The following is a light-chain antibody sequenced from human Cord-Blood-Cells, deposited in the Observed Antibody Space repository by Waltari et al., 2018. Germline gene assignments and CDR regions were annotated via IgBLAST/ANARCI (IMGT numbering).Light chain of an antibody. CDR3: AAWDDSLSGPV. Sequence: QSVLTPPPSASGTPGPRVTISCSGSSSNIGSNYVYWYQQPPGTAPKLLIYRNNQRPSGVPDRFSGSKSGTSASLAISGLRSEDEADYYCAAWDDSLSGPVFGGGTKLTVL. CDR2: RNN. V-gene: IGLV1-47*01. CDR1: SSNIGSNY. J-gene: IGLJ3*02.